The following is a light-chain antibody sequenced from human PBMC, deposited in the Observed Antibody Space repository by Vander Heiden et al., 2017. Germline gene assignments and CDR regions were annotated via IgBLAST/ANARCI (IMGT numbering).Light chain of an antibody. CDR3: QQDDSYPRV. Sequence: AIRITQSPSSLSASTGDRVTITCRASQGISSYLAWYQQKPGKAPKLLIYAASTLQSGVPSRFSGSGSGTDFTLTISCLQSEDFATYYCQQDDSYPRVFGGGTKVXIK. CDR2: AAS. V-gene: IGKV1-8*01. J-gene: IGKJ4*01. CDR1: QGISSY.